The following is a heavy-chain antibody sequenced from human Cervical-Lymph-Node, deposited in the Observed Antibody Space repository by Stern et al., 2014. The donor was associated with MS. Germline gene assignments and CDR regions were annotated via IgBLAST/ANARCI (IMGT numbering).Heavy chain of an antibody. CDR2: ISWDGDIT. D-gene: IGHD2-21*02. CDR3: VKQAYCGGDCYADH. J-gene: IGHJ5*02. Sequence: EVQLVESGGSVVQPGGSLRLSCAASGFTFDDFSMHWVRQVPGKGLEWVSLISWDGDITDYAEAVKGRFTISRDNSKNSLFLQMNSLRSDDTALYYCVKQAYCGGDCYADHWGQGTLVTVSS. CDR1: GFTFDDFS. V-gene: IGHV3-43*01.